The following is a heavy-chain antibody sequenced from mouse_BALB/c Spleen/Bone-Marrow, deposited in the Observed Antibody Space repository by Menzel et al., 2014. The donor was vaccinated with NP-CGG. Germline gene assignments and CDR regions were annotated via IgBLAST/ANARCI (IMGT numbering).Heavy chain of an antibody. J-gene: IGHJ4*01. Sequence: EVKLMESGGGLVKPGGSLKLSCAVSGFTFSDYYMYWVRQNPEKRLEWVATINDGGSHTYYPDSVKGRFTISRDNAKNNLYLQMSSLKSEDTAMYYCARDGNFAMDYWGQGTSVTVSS. CDR3: ARDGNFAMDY. D-gene: IGHD2-1*01. V-gene: IGHV5-4*02. CDR1: GFTFSDYY. CDR2: INDGGSHT.